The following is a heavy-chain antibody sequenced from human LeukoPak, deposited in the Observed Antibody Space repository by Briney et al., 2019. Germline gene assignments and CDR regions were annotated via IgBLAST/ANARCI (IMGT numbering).Heavy chain of an antibody. CDR3: ARAYSSSWYFNWFDP. D-gene: IGHD6-13*01. J-gene: IGHJ5*02. CDR2: IYPSGIT. V-gene: IGHV4-38-2*02. Sequence: PSETLSLTCTVSGYAISSGYYWGWIRQPPGKGLEWIGNIYPSGITYYNPSLKTRVTIAVDTSKNQFALKLSSVTAADTAVYFCARAYSSSWYFNWFDPWGQGTLVTVSS. CDR1: GYAISSGYY.